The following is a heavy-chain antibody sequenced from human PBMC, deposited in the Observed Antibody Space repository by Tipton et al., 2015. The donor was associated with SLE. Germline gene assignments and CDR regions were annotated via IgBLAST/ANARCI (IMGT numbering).Heavy chain of an antibody. D-gene: IGHD5-18*01. CDR2: IGTKTYGGTA. Sequence: SLRLSCTTSGFTFGDYSVNWVRQAPGKGLEWVGFIGTKTYGGTAEYAASVKGRFIIPRDDSKSIAYLQMSSLKTEDTAVYYCTRGDSWIQSYFFDYWGQGTLVTVSS. CDR3: TRGDSWIQSYFFDY. J-gene: IGHJ4*02. V-gene: IGHV3-49*04. CDR1: GFTFGDYS.